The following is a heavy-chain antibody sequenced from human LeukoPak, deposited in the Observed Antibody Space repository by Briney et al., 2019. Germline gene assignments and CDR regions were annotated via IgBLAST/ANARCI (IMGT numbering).Heavy chain of an antibody. D-gene: IGHD6-19*01. J-gene: IGHJ4*02. V-gene: IGHV1-3*01. CDR2: INAGNGNT. Sequence: ASVKVSCKASGYTFTSYAMHWVRQAPGQRLEWMGWINAGNGNTKYSQKFQGRVTITRDTSASTAYMELSSLRSEDTAVYYCARGPPTGYSSGWSPFDYWGQGTLVTVSS. CDR1: GYTFTSYA. CDR3: ARGPPTGYSSGWSPFDY.